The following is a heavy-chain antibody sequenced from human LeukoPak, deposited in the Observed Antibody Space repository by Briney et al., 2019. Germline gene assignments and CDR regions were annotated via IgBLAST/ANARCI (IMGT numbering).Heavy chain of an antibody. CDR3: ARGNGMRTAMATKGENRFDY. J-gene: IGHJ4*02. D-gene: IGHD5-24*01. CDR1: GYTFTNSD. CDR2: MNPNSGNT. V-gene: IGHV1-8*01. Sequence: ASVKVSCKASGYTFTNSDVNWVRQATGQGLEWMGWMNPNSGNTGYAQNFQGGVTMTRNTSLNTAYMELTSLRSEDTAVYYCARGNGMRTAMATKGENRFDYWGQGTLVTVSS.